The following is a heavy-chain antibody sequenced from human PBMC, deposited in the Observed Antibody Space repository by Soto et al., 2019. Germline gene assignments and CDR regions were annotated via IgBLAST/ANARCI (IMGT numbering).Heavy chain of an antibody. D-gene: IGHD6-13*01. CDR1: GITFSSYG. CDR3: AKDTVAAAGKDYYYGMDV. J-gene: IGHJ6*02. CDR2: ISYDGSNK. V-gene: IGHV3-30*18. Sequence: GGSLRLSCAASGITFSSYGMHWVRQAPGKGLEWVAVISYDGSNKYYADSVKGRFTISRDNSKNTLYLQMNSLRAEDTAVYYCAKDTVAAAGKDYYYGMDVWGQGTTATVAS.